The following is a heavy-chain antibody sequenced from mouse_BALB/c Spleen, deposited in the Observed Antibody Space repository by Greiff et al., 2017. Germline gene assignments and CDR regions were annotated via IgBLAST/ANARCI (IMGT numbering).Heavy chain of an antibody. D-gene: IGHD2-1*01. Sequence: EVQLVESGGGLVKPGGSLKLSCAASGFAFSSYDMSWVRQTPEKRLEWVAYISSGGGSTYYPDTVKGRFTISRDNAKNTLYLQMSSLKSEDTAMYYCARDGNGDYWGQGTTLTVSS. CDR1: GFAFSSYD. CDR2: ISSGGGST. V-gene: IGHV5-12-1*01. CDR3: ARDGNGDY. J-gene: IGHJ2*01.